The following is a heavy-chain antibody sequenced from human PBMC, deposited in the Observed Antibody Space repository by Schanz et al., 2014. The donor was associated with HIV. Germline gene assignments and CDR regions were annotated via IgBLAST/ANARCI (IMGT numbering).Heavy chain of an antibody. V-gene: IGHV4-30-2*01. CDR2: INHSGST. J-gene: IGHJ4*02. D-gene: IGHD3-3*02. CDR1: GGSISNGGYY. CDR3: ARDSTMDYFDY. Sequence: QLQLQESGSGLVKPSQTLSLTCAVSGGSISNGGYYWTWIRQPPGKGLEWIGRINHSGSTNYNPALKSRVTKSVDTSSDQFSLKRSSVTAADTAVYYCARDSTMDYFDYWGQGTLVTVSS.